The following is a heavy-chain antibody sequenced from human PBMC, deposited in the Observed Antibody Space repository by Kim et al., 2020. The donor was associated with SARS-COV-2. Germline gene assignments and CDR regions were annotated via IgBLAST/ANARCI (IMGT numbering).Heavy chain of an antibody. V-gene: IGHV3-7*01. D-gene: IGHD4-17*01. Sequence: YYVDSVKGRFTISRDNAKNSLYLQMNSLRAEDTAVYYCARVHDYGPYFDYWGQGTLVTVSS. CDR3: ARVHDYGPYFDY. J-gene: IGHJ4*02.